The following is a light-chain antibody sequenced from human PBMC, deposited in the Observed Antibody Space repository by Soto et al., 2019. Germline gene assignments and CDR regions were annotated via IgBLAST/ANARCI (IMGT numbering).Light chain of an antibody. V-gene: IGKV1-33*01. CDR3: QQYNSMLS. Sequence: DIQMTQSPSSLSASVGARVTIACQSSHDVSRNLNWFQQKPGEAPKLLIYAASNLERGVPSRFSPSGSGTDFTFTISCLQPEDVATYYCQQYNSMLSFGGGTEIELK. CDR2: AAS. CDR1: HDVSRN. J-gene: IGKJ4*01.